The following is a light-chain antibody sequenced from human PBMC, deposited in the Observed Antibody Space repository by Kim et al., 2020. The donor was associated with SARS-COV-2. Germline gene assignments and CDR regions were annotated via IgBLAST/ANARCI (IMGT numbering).Light chain of an antibody. V-gene: IGKV1-39*01. CDR1: ISNF. CDR2: GAS. Sequence: ISNFLNLYQQKPGKAPKLLIYGASTLQSGVPPGFSGSGFGTDFTLTISSLQPEHLAVYYCQQSYSLPPTFGQGTRLEIK. J-gene: IGKJ5*01. CDR3: QQSYSLPPT.